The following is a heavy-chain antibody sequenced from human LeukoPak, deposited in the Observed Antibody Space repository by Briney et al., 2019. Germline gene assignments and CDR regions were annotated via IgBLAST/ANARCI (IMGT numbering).Heavy chain of an antibody. D-gene: IGHD5-18*01. CDR2: ISGSGGTT. CDR3: ARGGYSYGYDRGAFDY. CDR1: GFTFNTYD. Sequence: PGGSLRLSCAASGFTFNTYDMNWVRQAPGKGLEWVSSISGSGGTTYSADSVKGRFTISRDNTKNTLYLQMNSLRAEDTALYYCARGGYSYGYDRGAFDYWGQGTLVTVSS. V-gene: IGHV3-23*01. J-gene: IGHJ4*02.